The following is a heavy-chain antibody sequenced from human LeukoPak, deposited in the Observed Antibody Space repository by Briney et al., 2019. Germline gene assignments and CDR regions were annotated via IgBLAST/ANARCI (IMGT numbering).Heavy chain of an antibody. CDR1: GFTSSSNW. V-gene: IGHV3-30*03. D-gene: IGHD1-20*01. CDR3: ARAGGLYNWNVGDAIDI. J-gene: IGHJ3*02. CDR2: ISYDGSHE. Sequence: SLRLSCAASGFTSSSNWMSWVRQAPGKGLWWGAVISYDGSHEYYAESVKGRFTISRDSAKNTLYLQMSSLRPEDTSVYHCARAGGLYNWNVGDAIDIWGQGTRVTVSS.